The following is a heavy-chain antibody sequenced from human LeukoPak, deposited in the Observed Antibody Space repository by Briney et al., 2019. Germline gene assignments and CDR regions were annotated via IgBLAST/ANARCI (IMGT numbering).Heavy chain of an antibody. D-gene: IGHD2-2*01. J-gene: IGHJ3*02. CDR1: GGSISSYY. V-gene: IGHV4-59*01. Sequence: SETLSLTCTVCGGSISSYYWSWIRQPPGKGLEWIGYIYYSGSTNYNPSLKSRVTISVDTSKNQFSLKLSSVTAADTAVYYCARGHQLLFSAFDIWGQGTMVTVSS. CDR2: IYYSGST. CDR3: ARGHQLLFSAFDI.